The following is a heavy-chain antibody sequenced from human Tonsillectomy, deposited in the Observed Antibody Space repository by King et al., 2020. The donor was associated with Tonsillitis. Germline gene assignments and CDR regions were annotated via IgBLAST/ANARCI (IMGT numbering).Heavy chain of an antibody. CDR2: IYYSGNT. V-gene: IGHV4-39*01. D-gene: IGHD2-2*01. J-gene: IGHJ4*01. CDR1: GGSISSSNYY. Sequence: QLQESGPGLVKPSETLSLTCIVSGGSISSSNYYWGWIRQPPGKGLEWIGSIYYSGNTYYSPSLQSRVTISVATSKNQFSLKLTSVTAADTAVFYCARGPTIKYFDYWGRGTLVTVSS. CDR3: ARGPTIKYFDY.